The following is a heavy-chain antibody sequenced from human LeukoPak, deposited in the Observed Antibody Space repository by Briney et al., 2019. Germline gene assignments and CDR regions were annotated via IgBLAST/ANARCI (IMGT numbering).Heavy chain of an antibody. V-gene: IGHV3-23*01. Sequence: GGSLRLSCAASGFTFNNFPMSWIRQAPGKGLEWVSVISNNGGTTYDADSVKGRFTISRDNSKNTLYLQMNSLRVEDTALYYCVKDFDYWGQGTLVTVSS. CDR2: ISNNGGTT. CDR1: GFTFNNFP. CDR3: VKDFDY. J-gene: IGHJ4*02.